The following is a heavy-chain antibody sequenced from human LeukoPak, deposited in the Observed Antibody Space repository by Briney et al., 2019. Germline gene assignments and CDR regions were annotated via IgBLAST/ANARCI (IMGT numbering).Heavy chain of an antibody. CDR3: ARGYRYYDSSGYSYYFDY. CDR2: IYYSGST. Sequence: SETLSLTCTVSGGSISSYYWSWIRQPPGKGLEWIGYIYYSGSTNYNPSLKSRVTISVDTSKNQFSLKLSSVTAADTAVYYCARGYRYYDSSGYSYYFDYWGQGTLVTISS. V-gene: IGHV4-59*08. J-gene: IGHJ4*02. D-gene: IGHD3-22*01. CDR1: GGSISSYY.